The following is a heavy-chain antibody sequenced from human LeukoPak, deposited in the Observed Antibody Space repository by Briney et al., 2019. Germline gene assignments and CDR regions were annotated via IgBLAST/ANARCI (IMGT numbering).Heavy chain of an antibody. Sequence: GESLRLSCAASGFTFSSYMMTWVRQAPGKGLEWVANIKPDGGEKFYVDSVRGRFTISRDNAKNSLYLQMNSLRAEDTAVYYCAISAEPGAFDIWGQGTMVTVSS. J-gene: IGHJ3*02. CDR1: GFTFSSYM. V-gene: IGHV3-7*01. CDR2: IKPDGGEK. CDR3: AISAEPGAFDI. D-gene: IGHD1-26*01.